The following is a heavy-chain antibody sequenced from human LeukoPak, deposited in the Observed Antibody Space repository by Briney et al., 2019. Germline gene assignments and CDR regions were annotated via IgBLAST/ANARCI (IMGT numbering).Heavy chain of an antibody. Sequence: GASVKVSCKASGYTFTGYYMHWVRQAPGQGLEWMGWINPNSGGTNYAQKFQGRVTMTRDTSISTAYMELSRPRSDDTAVYYCARDSSRGNYVWGSYRLDYWGQGTLVTVSS. CDR1: GYTFTGYY. D-gene: IGHD3-16*02. CDR2: INPNSGGT. CDR3: ARDSSRGNYVWGSYRLDY. V-gene: IGHV1-2*02. J-gene: IGHJ4*02.